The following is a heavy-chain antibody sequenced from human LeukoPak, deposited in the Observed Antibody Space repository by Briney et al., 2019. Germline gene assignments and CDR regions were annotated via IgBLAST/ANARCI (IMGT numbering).Heavy chain of an antibody. Sequence: SETLSLTCTVSGGSISTYYWSWIRQAPGKGLEWIGYVYYSGNTNYNPSLKSRVTISVDTSKNQFSLRLSSVTAADTAVHYCARVGPHASFDSWGQGTLVFVSS. CDR1: GGSISTYY. CDR3: ARVGPHASFDS. J-gene: IGHJ4*02. CDR2: VYYSGNT. V-gene: IGHV4-59*01.